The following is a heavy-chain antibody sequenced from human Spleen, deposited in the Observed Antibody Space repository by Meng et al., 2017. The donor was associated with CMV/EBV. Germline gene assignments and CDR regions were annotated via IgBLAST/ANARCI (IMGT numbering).Heavy chain of an antibody. J-gene: IGHJ4*02. CDR3: ARGFRPRLRGYDILTGYQFDY. V-gene: IGHV1-69*10. Sequence: SDAISWRRKAPGQGLEWMGGIIPILGIANYAQKFQGRVTITADKSTSTAYMELSSLRSEDTAVYYCARGFRPRLRGYDILTGYQFDYWGQGTLVTVSS. D-gene: IGHD3-9*01. CDR2: IIPILGIA. CDR1: SDA.